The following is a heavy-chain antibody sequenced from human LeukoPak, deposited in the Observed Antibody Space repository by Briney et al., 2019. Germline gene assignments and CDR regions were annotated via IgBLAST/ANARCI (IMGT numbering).Heavy chain of an antibody. J-gene: IGHJ4*02. CDR1: GFTFSSYG. CDR3: ASDMYYDSSGYYCSFDY. V-gene: IGHV3-33*01. Sequence: GGSLRLSCAASGFTFSSYGMHWVRQAPGKGLEGGADIWYDGSNKYYEDSVKGRFTISRDNSKNTLYLQMNSLRAEDTAVYYCASDMYYDSSGYYCSFDYWGQGTLVTVSS. CDR2: IWYDGSNK. D-gene: IGHD3-22*01.